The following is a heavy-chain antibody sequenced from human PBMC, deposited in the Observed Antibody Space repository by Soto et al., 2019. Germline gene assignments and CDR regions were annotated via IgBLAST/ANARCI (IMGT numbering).Heavy chain of an antibody. CDR1: GGSISSYY. V-gene: IGHV4-59*01. CDR3: ARRKDDSSGYYKTSYFDY. Sequence: SETLSLTCTVSGGSISSYYWSWIRQPPGKGLEWIGYIYYSGSTNYNPSLKSRVTISVDTSKNQFSLKLSSVTAADTAVYYCARRKDDSSGYYKTSYFDYWGQGTLVTVSS. J-gene: IGHJ4*02. CDR2: IYYSGST. D-gene: IGHD3-22*01.